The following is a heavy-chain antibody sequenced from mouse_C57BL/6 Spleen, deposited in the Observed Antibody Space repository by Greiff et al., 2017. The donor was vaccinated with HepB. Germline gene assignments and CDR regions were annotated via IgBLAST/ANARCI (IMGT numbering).Heavy chain of an antibody. Sequence: QVQLQQSGPELVKPGASVKISCKASGYAFSSSWMNWVNQRPGKGLEWIGRIYPGDGDTNYNGKFKGKATLTADKSSSTAYMQLSSLTSEDSAVYFCARGTTVVDYYAMDYWGQGTSVTVSS. V-gene: IGHV1-82*01. J-gene: IGHJ4*01. CDR3: ARGTTVVDYYAMDY. D-gene: IGHD1-1*01. CDR2: IYPGDGDT. CDR1: GYAFSSSW.